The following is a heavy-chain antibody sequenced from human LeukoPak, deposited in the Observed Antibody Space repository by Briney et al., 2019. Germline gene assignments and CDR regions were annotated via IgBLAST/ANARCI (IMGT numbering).Heavy chain of an antibody. J-gene: IGHJ6*03. CDR2: TYYMSKWIN. CDR3: ARGLVPFYMDV. V-gene: IGHV6-1*01. Sequence: SQTLSLTCAISGGSVSRSGAAWNWIRQSPSRGLEWLGRTYYMSKWINDYAVSVNGRITIIPDTSTNQFSLQLNSVTPEDTSVYYCARGLVPFYMDVWGKGTTVTISS. CDR1: GGSVSRSGAA. D-gene: IGHD2-2*01.